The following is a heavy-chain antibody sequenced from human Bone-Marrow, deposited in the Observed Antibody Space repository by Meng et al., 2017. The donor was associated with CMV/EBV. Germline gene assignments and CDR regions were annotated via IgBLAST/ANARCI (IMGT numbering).Heavy chain of an antibody. Sequence: GESLKISCAASGFTFSDYYMSWIRQAPGKGLEWVSYISSSGSTIYYADSVKGRFTISRDNAKNSLYLQMNSLRAEDTAVYYCARDVGSVTMVRGVIIRTGWFDPWGQG. J-gene: IGHJ5*02. CDR1: GFTFSDYY. CDR3: ARDVGSVTMVRGVIIRTGWFDP. D-gene: IGHD3-10*01. V-gene: IGHV3-11*01. CDR2: ISSSGSTI.